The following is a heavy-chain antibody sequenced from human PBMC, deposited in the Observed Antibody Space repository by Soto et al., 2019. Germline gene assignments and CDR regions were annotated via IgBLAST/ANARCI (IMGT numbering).Heavy chain of an antibody. J-gene: IGHJ4*02. CDR1: GGSITSSGYY. V-gene: IGHV4-31*03. CDR2: TSNIGCT. CDR3: ARGGGSTKVDY. Sequence: QVQLQESGPGLVKPSQTMSLTCTVSGGSITSSGYYWSWIRQHPGEVMEWIGFTSNIGCTSYNPSLKRRVTISVDTSSHQFSLYLKSVTAADTAVYYCARGGGSTKVDYWGQGTRVTGSP. D-gene: IGHD2-2*01.